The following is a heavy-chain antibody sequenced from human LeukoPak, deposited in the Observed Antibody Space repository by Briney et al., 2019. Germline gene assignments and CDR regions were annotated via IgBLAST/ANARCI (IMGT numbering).Heavy chain of an antibody. Sequence: GGSLRLSCAASGFTFSSYAMSWVRQAPGKGLEWVSAISGSGGSTYYADSVKGRFTISRDNSKNTLYLQMNSLRAEDTALYYCAKDRDIYRYFDLWGRGTLVTVSS. CDR1: GFTFSSYA. J-gene: IGHJ2*01. V-gene: IGHV3-23*01. D-gene: IGHD1-26*01. CDR2: ISGSGGST. CDR3: AKDRDIYRYFDL.